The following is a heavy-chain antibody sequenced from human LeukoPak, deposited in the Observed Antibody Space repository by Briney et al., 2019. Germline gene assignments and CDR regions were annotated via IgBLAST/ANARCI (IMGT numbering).Heavy chain of an antibody. J-gene: IGHJ4*02. CDR1: GGSFSGYY. CDR2: IYYSGST. Sequence: PSETLSLTCAVYGGSFSGYYWSWIRQPPGKGLEWIGYIYYSGSTNYNPSLKSRVTISVDTSKNQFSLKLSSVTAADTAVYYCARGPDYYDSSGYEDYWGQGTLVTVSS. D-gene: IGHD3-22*01. CDR3: ARGPDYYDSSGYEDY. V-gene: IGHV4-59*01.